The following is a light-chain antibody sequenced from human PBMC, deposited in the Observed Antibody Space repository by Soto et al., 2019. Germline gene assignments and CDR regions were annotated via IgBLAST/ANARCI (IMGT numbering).Light chain of an antibody. J-gene: IGKJ4*01. CDR2: DAS. CDR1: QSVRSNY. V-gene: IGKV3-20*01. CDR3: QQYGSTPLT. Sequence: EIVLTQSPDTLSLSPGERATLSCRASQSVRSNYLAWYQQKPGQAPRFLIYDASSRATGITDRFSGSGSGTGVTLTISRLEPEDLSVYSCQQYGSTPLTFGGGTKVDIK.